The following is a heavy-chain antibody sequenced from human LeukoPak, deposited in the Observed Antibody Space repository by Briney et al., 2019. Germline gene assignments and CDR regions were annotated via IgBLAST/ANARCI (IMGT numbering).Heavy chain of an antibody. V-gene: IGHV4-34*01. CDR3: AREGGSYPWSFDY. CDR2: INHSGST. D-gene: IGHD1-26*01. Sequence: SETLSLTCAVYGGSFSGYYWSWIRQPPGKGLEWIGEINHSGSTNYNPSLKSRVTISVDTSKNQFSLKLSSVTAADTAVYYCAREGGSYPWSFDYWGLGTLVTVSS. CDR1: GGSFSGYY. J-gene: IGHJ4*02.